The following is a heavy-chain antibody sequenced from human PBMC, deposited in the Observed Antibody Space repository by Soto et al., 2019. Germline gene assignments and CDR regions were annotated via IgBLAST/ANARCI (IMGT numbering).Heavy chain of an antibody. CDR2: ISGSGGST. J-gene: IGHJ4*02. CDR3: AKAHLGYCSSNSCYDFDY. Sequence: EVQLLESGGGLVQPGGSLRLSCAASGFTFSSYAMSWVRQAPGKGLEWVSAISGSGGSTYYADSVKGRFTISRDNSKNTLYLQMNSLRAEDTAVYYCAKAHLGYCSSNSCYDFDYWGQGTLVTVSS. D-gene: IGHD2-2*01. CDR1: GFTFSSYA. V-gene: IGHV3-23*01.